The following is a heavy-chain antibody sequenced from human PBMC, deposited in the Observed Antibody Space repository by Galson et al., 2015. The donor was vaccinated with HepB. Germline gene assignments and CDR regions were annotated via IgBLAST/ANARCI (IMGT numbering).Heavy chain of an antibody. D-gene: IGHD3-3*01. CDR2: ISTSSSSK. V-gene: IGHV3-48*02. J-gene: IGHJ4*02. CDR3: TRDNNYDFWSGYQFDY. Sequence: SLRLSCAASGFIFSTYSMNWVRQAPGKGLEWVSYISTSSSSKEYADSVKGRFTISRDNAKNSLYLQMNSLRDEDTAVYYCTRDNNYDFWSGYQFDYWGQGTLVTVSS. CDR1: GFIFSTYS.